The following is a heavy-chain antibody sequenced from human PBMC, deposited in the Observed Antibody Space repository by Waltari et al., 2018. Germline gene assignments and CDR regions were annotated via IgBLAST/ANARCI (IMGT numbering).Heavy chain of an antibody. CDR3: ARAKDILTTFDY. D-gene: IGHD3-9*01. J-gene: IGHJ4*02. CDR2: SCDSGGR. V-gene: IGHV4-59*01. Sequence: QVQLQESGPGLVKPSETMSLTCTVSGGTIRSDYWSWIRQQPGKGVEWIGTSCDSGGRNYYPSLQSRVTISVDTSKIHFSLKLSSVTAADTSLYYCARAKDILTTFDYWGQGTLVTVSS. CDR1: GGTIRSDY.